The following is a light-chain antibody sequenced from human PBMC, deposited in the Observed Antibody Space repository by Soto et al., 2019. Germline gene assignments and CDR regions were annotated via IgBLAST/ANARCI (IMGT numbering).Light chain of an antibody. Sequence: QSVLTQPRSVSGSPGQSVTVSCTGTNSDVGGYNYVSWYQQHPGQAPKLIIYDVTQRPSGVSDRFSGSKSGNTASLTISGLQGDDEAAYYCCSYAGSFTYVFGNGTKVTV. V-gene: IGLV2-11*01. CDR3: CSYAGSFTYV. J-gene: IGLJ1*01. CDR2: DVT. CDR1: NSDVGGYNY.